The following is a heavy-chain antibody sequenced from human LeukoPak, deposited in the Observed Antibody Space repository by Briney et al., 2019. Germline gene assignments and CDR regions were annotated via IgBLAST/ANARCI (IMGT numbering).Heavy chain of an antibody. D-gene: IGHD2-15*01. CDR2: IYYSGST. CDR3: ARGPGYCSGGSCLGTPDY. V-gene: IGHV4-59*01. J-gene: IGHJ4*02. CDR1: GGSISSYY. Sequence: SETLSLTCTVSGGSISSYYWSWIRQPPGKGLEWIGYIYYSGSTNYNPSLKSRVTISVDTSKNQFSLKLSSVTAADTAVYYCARGPGYCSGGSCLGTPDYWGQGTLVTVSS.